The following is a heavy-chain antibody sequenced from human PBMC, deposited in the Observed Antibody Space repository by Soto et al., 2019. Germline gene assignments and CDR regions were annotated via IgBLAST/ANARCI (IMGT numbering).Heavy chain of an antibody. CDR3: ARDIVVVPAAIGEDWFDP. CDR1: GYTFTGYY. V-gene: IGHV1-2*02. D-gene: IGHD2-2*02. Sequence: ASVKVSCKASGYTFTGYYMHWVRQAPGQGLEWMGWINPNSGGTNYAQKFQGRVTMTRDTSISTAYMELSRLRSDDTAVYYCARDIVVVPAAIGEDWFDPWGQGTLVTVSS. J-gene: IGHJ5*02. CDR2: INPNSGGT.